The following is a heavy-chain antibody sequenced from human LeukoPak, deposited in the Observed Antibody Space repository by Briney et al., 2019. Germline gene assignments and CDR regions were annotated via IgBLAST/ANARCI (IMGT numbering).Heavy chain of an antibody. CDR1: GFTFDDYG. CDR2: INWNGGST. D-gene: IGHD3-16*02. J-gene: IGHJ3*02. CDR3: ARGISDYVWGSYRSSDAFDI. V-gene: IGHV3-20*04. Sequence: GGSLRLSCAASGFTFDDYGMSWVRHAPGKGLEWVSGINWNGGSTVYADSVKGRFTISRDNAKNSLYLQMNSLRAEDTALYYCARGISDYVWGSYRSSDAFDIWGQGTMVTVSS.